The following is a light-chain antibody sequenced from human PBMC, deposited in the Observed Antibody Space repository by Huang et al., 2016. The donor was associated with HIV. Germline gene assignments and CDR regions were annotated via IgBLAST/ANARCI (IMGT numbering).Light chain of an antibody. CDR2: SAS. CDR3: QQYNSWPGT. Sequence: EIVMTQSPATLSVSPGESATLSCRASQSVSSNLGWYQQKPGQAPRLLIYSASTRATGIPARFSGSGSGTEFTLTISSLQSEDFAVYDCQQYNSWPGTFGQGTKVEIK. CDR1: QSVSSN. V-gene: IGKV3-15*01. J-gene: IGKJ1*01.